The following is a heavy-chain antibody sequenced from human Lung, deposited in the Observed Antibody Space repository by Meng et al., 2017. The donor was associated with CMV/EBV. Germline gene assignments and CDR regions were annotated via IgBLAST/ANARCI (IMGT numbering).Heavy chain of an antibody. D-gene: IGHD2-21*02. Sequence: QGQRQGPGPGLVKPSGHLSLTCAGSGGSISSSNWWSWVRQPPGKGLEWIGEIYHSGSTNYNPSLKSRVTISVDKSKNQFSLKLSSVTAADTAVYYCARVVTALWGYYFDYWGQGTLVTVSS. CDR3: ARVVTALWGYYFDY. V-gene: IGHV4-4*02. CDR1: GGSISSSNW. J-gene: IGHJ4*02. CDR2: IYHSGST.